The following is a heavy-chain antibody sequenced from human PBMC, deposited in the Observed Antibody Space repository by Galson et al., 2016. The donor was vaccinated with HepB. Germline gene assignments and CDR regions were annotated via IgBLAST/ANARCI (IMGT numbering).Heavy chain of an antibody. V-gene: IGHV4-38-2*02. D-gene: IGHD3-3*01. CDR3: ARENWGHTIPDY. J-gene: IGHJ4*02. Sequence: SETLSLTCTVSGYSVSSGYNWGWIRQPPGKGLEWIGSIHHSGNTYCNPSVRSRVTISVDTSKNQFSLNLTSVTAADTAVYYRARENWGHTIPDYWGQGTLVTVSS. CDR1: GYSVSSGYN. CDR2: IHHSGNT.